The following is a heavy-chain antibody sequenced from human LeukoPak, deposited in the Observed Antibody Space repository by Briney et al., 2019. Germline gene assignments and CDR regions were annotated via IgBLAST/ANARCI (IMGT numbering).Heavy chain of an antibody. CDR2: IIPIFGTA. CDR1: GGTFSSYA. CDR3: AREGVGYCSSTSCSRWFDP. D-gene: IGHD2-2*01. J-gene: IGHJ5*02. Sequence: SVKVSCKASGGTFSSYAISWVRQAPGQGLEWMGGIIPIFGTANYAQKFQGRVTITTDESTSTAYMELSSLRSEDTAVYYCAREGVGYCSSTSCSRWFDPWGQEPWSPSPQ. V-gene: IGHV1-69*05.